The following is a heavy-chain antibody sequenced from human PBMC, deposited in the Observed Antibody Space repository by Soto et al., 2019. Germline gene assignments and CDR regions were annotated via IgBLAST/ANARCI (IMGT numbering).Heavy chain of an antibody. J-gene: IGHJ4*02. CDR1: GGTFSSDA. Sequence: QVQLVQSGAEVKKPGSSVKVSCKASGGTFSSDAIIWVRQAPGRGLEWMGGIIPISGTTNYAQKFQGRVTITADESTSTVYMGLSSLRSEDTAVYYCARYAGDMVRGVMGFFDSLGQGTLVTVSS. D-gene: IGHD3-10*01. CDR3: ARYAGDMVRGVMGFFDS. V-gene: IGHV1-69*01. CDR2: IIPISGTT.